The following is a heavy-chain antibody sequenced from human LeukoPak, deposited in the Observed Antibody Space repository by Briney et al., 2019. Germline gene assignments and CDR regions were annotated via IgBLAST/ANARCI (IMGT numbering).Heavy chain of an antibody. J-gene: IGHJ4*02. CDR1: GFTFSSYS. CDR3: ARDWSSGYDYAFDY. D-gene: IGHD5-12*01. Sequence: GGSLRLSCAASGFTFSSYSMNWVRQAPGKGLEWVSSIGSSSSYIYYADSVKGRFTISRDNAKNSLYLQMNSLRAEDTAVYYCARDWSSGYDYAFDYWGQGTLVTVSS. V-gene: IGHV3-21*01. CDR2: IGSSSSYI.